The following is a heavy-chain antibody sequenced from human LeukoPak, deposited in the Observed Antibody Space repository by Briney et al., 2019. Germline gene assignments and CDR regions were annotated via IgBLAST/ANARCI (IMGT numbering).Heavy chain of an antibody. CDR1: GFAFGSFA. CDR2: IWYDGSNK. CDR3: ARGGGTAGGTFHY. Sequence: GRSLRLSCAASGFAFGSFAMHRVRQAPGKGLEWVAVIWYDGSNKYYADSVKGRFTISRDNSKNTVFLQMNSLRDEDTAAYYCARGGGTAGGTFHYWGQGTLVTVSS. V-gene: IGHV3-33*01. J-gene: IGHJ4*02. D-gene: IGHD6-13*01.